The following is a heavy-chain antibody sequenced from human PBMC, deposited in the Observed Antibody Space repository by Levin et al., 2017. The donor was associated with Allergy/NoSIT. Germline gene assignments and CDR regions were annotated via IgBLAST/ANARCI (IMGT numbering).Heavy chain of an antibody. D-gene: IGHD2-15*01. CDR3: ARPRYNCSGGSCYSGYFQH. J-gene: IGHJ1*01. CDR1: GGTFSSSA. V-gene: IGHV1-69*01. CDR2: IIPIFGTA. Sequence: ISCKASGGTFSSSAISWVRQAPGQGLEWMGGIIPIFGTANYAQKFQGRVTITADESTSTAYMELSSLRSEDTAVYYCARPRYNCSGGSCYSGYFQHWGQGTLVTVSS.